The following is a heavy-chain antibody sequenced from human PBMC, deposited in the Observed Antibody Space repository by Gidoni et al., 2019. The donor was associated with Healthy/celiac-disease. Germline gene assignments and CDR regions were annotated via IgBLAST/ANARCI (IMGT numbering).Heavy chain of an antibody. D-gene: IGHD5-12*01. V-gene: IGHV3-23*01. CDR2: ISGSGGST. CDR3: AKDSWVIRGSATILAFDY. CDR1: GFTFSSYA. J-gene: IGHJ4*02. Sequence: EVQLLESGGGLVQPGGSLRLSCAASGFTFSSYAMSWVRQAPGTGLEWVSAISGSGGSTYYADSVKGRFTISRDNSKNTLYLQMNSLRAEDTAVYYCAKDSWVIRGSATILAFDYWGQGTLVTVSS.